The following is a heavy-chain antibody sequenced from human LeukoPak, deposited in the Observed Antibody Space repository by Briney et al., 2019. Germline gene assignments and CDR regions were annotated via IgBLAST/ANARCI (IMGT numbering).Heavy chain of an antibody. D-gene: IGHD3-16*01. Sequence: GGSLRLSCAASGFTASSNYMSWVRQAPGKGLEWVSVIYSGGSTYYADSVKGRFTISRDNSKNTLYLQMNSLRAEDTAVYYCASGGLRGYYFDYWGQGTLVTVSS. V-gene: IGHV3-53*01. CDR1: GFTASSNY. J-gene: IGHJ4*02. CDR2: IYSGGST. CDR3: ASGGLRGYYFDY.